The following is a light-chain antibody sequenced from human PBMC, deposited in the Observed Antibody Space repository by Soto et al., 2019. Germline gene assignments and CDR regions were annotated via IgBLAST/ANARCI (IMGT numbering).Light chain of an antibody. V-gene: IGLV1-44*01. CDR2: SND. CDR1: SSNIGSNT. Sequence: QSVLTQPPSASGTPGQRVTISCSGSSSNIGSNTVNWYQQLPGTAPQLLIYSNDQRPSGVPDRFSGSKSGTSASLAISGLQSEDEADYYCAPWDDSLNGVVFGGGTKLTVL. CDR3: APWDDSLNGVV. J-gene: IGLJ2*01.